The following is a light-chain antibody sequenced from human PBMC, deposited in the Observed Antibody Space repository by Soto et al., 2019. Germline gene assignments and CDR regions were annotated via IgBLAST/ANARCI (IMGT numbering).Light chain of an antibody. V-gene: IGLV1-40*01. CDR2: GNS. Sequence: QSVPTQPPSVSGAPGQRVTISCTGSSSNIGAGYDVHWYQQLPGTAPKLLIYGNSNRPSGVPDRFSGSKSGTSASLAITGLRAEDEANYYCQSYDSSLSVVFGGGTKLTVL. CDR1: SSNIGAGYD. J-gene: IGLJ2*01. CDR3: QSYDSSLSVV.